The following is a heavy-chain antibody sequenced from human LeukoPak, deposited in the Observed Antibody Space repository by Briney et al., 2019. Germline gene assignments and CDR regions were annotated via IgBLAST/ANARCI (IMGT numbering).Heavy chain of an antibody. CDR1: GGSISSYY. D-gene: IGHD2-2*01. CDR3: TRGGLVVPAAIGSFYMDV. V-gene: IGHV4-59*01. CDR2: IYYSGST. Sequence: PSETLSLTCTVSGGSISSYYWSWIRQPPGKGLEWIGYIYYSGSTNYNPSLKSRVTISVDTSKNQFSLKLSSVTAADTAVYYCTRGGLVVPAAIGSFYMDVWGKGTTVTVSS. J-gene: IGHJ6*03.